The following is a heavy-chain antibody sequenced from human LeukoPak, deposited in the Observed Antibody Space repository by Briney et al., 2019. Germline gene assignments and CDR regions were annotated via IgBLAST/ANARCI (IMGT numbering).Heavy chain of an antibody. D-gene: IGHD6-13*01. CDR3: ARSTAAGTRFAFDI. CDR2: INHSGST. J-gene: IGHJ3*02. V-gene: IGHV4-34*01. CDR1: GGSFSGYY. Sequence: SETLSLTCAVYGGSFSGYYWSWIRQPPGKGLEWIGEINHSGSTNYNPSLKSRVTISVDTSKNQFSLKLSSVTAADTAVYYCARSTAAGTRFAFDIWGQGTMVTVSS.